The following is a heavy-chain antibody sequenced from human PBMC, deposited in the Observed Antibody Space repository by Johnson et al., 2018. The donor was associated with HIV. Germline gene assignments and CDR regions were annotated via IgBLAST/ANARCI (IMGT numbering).Heavy chain of an antibody. CDR3: ARDWCYDAGRYSVSGDAFDI. D-gene: IGHD3-16*01. CDR2: ISWDGGST. V-gene: IGHV3-20*04. CDR1: GFTSDDYG. J-gene: IGHJ3*02. Sequence: VQLVECGGGVVRPGGSLRLSCAASGFTSDDYGMSWVRQAAGKGLEWVSGISWDGGSTGYADSVQGRFTISRDTAKNSLYLQMNSLRAEDTAVYYWARDWCYDAGRYSVSGDAFDIWGQGTMVTVSS.